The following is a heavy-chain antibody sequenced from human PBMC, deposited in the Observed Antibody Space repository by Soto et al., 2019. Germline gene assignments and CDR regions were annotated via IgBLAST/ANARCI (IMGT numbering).Heavy chain of an antibody. Sequence: VASVKVSCKASGYTFTGYYMHWVRQAPGQGLEWMGWINPNSGGTNYAQKFQGWVTMTRDTSISTAYMELSRLRSDDTAVYYCAREAYDTLTGFGLDYYYYGMDVWGQGTTVTVS. CDR1: GYTFTGYY. V-gene: IGHV1-2*04. CDR3: AREAYDTLTGFGLDYYYYGMDV. CDR2: INPNSGGT. J-gene: IGHJ6*02. D-gene: IGHD3-9*01.